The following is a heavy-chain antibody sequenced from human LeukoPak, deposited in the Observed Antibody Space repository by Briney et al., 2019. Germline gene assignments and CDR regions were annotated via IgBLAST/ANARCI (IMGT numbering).Heavy chain of an antibody. J-gene: IGHJ6*04. D-gene: IGHD3-10*01. V-gene: IGHV3-48*03. Sequence: TIYYADSVKGRFTISRDNAKNSLYLQMNSLRAEDTAVYYCAREGITMVRGVIIYYGMDVWGKGTTVAVSS. CDR2: TI. CDR3: AREGITMVRGVIIYYGMDV.